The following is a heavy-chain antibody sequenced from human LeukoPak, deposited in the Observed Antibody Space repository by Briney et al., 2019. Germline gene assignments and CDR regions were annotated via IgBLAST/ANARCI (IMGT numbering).Heavy chain of an antibody. CDR2: INPNSGGT. V-gene: IGHV1-2*02. Sequence: ASVKVSCKTSGYSFTDYYMHWVRQAPGQGLERMGWINPNSGGTSSAQKFQGRVTMTRDTSISTVYMEVSWLTSDDTAIYYCARADRLHGGPYLIGPWGQGTLVTVSS. CDR1: GYSFTDYY. J-gene: IGHJ5*02. D-gene: IGHD2-21*01. CDR3: ARADRLHGGPYLIGP.